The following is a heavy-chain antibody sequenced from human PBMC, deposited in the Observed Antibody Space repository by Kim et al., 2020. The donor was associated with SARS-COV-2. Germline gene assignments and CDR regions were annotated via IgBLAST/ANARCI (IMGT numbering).Heavy chain of an antibody. J-gene: IGHJ4*02. CDR3: AGVLVGRDGYNYSFDY. CDR1: GGSFSGYY. D-gene: IGHD5-12*01. Sequence: SETLSLTCAVYGGSFSGYYWSWIRQPPGKGLEWIGEINHSGSTNYNPSLKSRVTISVDTSKNQFSLKLSSVTAADTAVYYCAGVLVGRDGYNYSFDYWGQGTLVTVSS. CDR2: INHSGST. V-gene: IGHV4-34*01.